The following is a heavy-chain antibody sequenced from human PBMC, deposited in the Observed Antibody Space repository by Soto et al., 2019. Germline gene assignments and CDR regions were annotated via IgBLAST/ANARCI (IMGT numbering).Heavy chain of an antibody. J-gene: IGHJ4*02. D-gene: IGHD3-10*01. CDR3: AKGTYYYGSAPYYFDY. CDR2: IKSKTDGGTT. V-gene: IGHV3-15*01. CDR1: GFTFSNAW. Sequence: PGGSLRLSCAASGFTFSNAWMSWVRQAPGKGLEWVGRIKSKTDGGTTDYAAPVKGRFTISRDDSKNTLYLQMNSLKTEDTAVYYWAKGTYYYGSAPYYFDYWGQGTLVTVSS.